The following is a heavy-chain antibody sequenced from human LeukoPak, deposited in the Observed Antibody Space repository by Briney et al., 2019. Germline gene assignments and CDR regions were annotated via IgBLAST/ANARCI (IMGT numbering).Heavy chain of an antibody. J-gene: IGHJ3*02. V-gene: IGHV3-53*05. CDR1: GLTVSSNY. CDR2: IYSGGST. Sequence: GGSLRLSCAASGLTVSSNYMSWVRQAPGKGLEWVSVIYSGGSTYYADSVKGRFTISRDNSKNTLYLQMNSLRSEDTAVYYCGRVSCGGNCYSLIGTFDIWGQGTMVTVSS. CDR3: GRVSCGGNCYSLIGTFDI. D-gene: IGHD2-15*01.